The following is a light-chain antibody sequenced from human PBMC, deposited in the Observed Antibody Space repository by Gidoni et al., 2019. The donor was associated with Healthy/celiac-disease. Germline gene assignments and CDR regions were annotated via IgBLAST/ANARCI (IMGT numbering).Light chain of an antibody. CDR2: KAS. J-gene: IGKJ1*01. CDR1: QSISSW. V-gene: IGKV1-5*03. CDR3: QQYNSRT. Sequence: DIQMTQSPSTLSASVGDRVTITCRASQSISSWLAWYQQKPGKAPKLLIYKASSLESGVPSRFSGSGSRTEFTLTISSLQPDDFATYYCQQYNSRTFGQGTKVEIK.